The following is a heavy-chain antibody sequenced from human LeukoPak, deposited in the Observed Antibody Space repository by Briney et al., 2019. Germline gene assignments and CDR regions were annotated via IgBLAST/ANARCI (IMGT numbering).Heavy chain of an antibody. CDR1: GFTFSSYS. V-gene: IGHV3-21*01. D-gene: IGHD2-2*01. J-gene: IGHJ4*02. CDR2: ISSSSSYI. Sequence: PGGSLRLSCAASGFTFSSYSMNWVRQAPGKGLEWVSSISSSSSYIYYADSVKGRFTISRDNAKNSLYLQMNSLRAEDTAVYYCARERGGYCGSTSCFPIDYWGQGTLVTVSS. CDR3: ARERGGYCGSTSCFPIDY.